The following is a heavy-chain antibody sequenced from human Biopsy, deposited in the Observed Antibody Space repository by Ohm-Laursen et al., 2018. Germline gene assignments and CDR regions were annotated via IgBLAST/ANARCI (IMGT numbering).Heavy chain of an antibody. D-gene: IGHD1/OR15-1a*01. CDR2: ISSGSSPI. V-gene: IGHV3-48*01. J-gene: IGHJ4*02. CDR1: GFTFSSYS. CDR3: ARGRTGG. Sequence: SLRLSCTAPGFTFSSYSMNWVRQAPGKGLEWVSFISSGSSPIYYADSVKGRFTISRDDAKNSLYLQMNSLRAEDTAVYYCARGRTGGWGQGTLVTVSS.